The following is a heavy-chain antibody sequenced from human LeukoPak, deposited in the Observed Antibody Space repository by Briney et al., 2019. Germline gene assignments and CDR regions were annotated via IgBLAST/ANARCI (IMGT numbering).Heavy chain of an antibody. CDR1: GDSISTYH. D-gene: IGHD5-18*01. CDR3: ARDKRHSYGRYFDP. CDR2: MQSTGNS. Sequence: PSETLSLTCTVSGDSISTYHRNWIRKPPGKGLEWIGYMQSTGNSNYNPSLKNRVNIFVDMSKNHFVLNLRSVTAADTAVYYCARDKRHSYGRYFDPWGQGMLVTVSS. V-gene: IGHV4-59*01. J-gene: IGHJ4*02.